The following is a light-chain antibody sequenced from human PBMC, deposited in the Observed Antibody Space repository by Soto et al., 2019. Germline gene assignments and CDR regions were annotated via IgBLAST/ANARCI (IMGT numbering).Light chain of an antibody. CDR2: DVT. CDR1: SSDVGSYNL. CDR3: SSYAGSSILT. V-gene: IGLV2-23*02. J-gene: IGLJ2*01. Sequence: QSALTQPASVSGSPGQSITISCTGTSSDVGSYNLVSWYQQNPGKVPKVIIYDVTKRPSGVSNRFSGSKSGNTASLTISGLQAEDEADYYCSSYAGSSILTFGGGTKVTVL.